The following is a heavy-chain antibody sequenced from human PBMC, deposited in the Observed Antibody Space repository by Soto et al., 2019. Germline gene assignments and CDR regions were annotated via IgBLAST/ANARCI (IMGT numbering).Heavy chain of an antibody. Sequence: SVKVSCKGSGYTFTVYGVSWVRQAPGQGLEWMGWISAYNGNTNYTQKLQGRVTMTTDTSTSTAYMELRSLRSDDTAVYYCARARTILTGYYTYWGQGTLVTVSS. V-gene: IGHV1-18*01. CDR1: GYTFTVYG. J-gene: IGHJ4*02. CDR3: ARARTILTGYYTY. CDR2: ISAYNGNT. D-gene: IGHD3-9*01.